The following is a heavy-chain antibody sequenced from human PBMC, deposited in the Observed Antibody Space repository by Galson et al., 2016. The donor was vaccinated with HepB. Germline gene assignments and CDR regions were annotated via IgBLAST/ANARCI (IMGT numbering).Heavy chain of an antibody. Sequence: PALVKPTQTLTLTCTFSGFSLSTSGVGVGWIRQPPGKALEWLALIYWDDDKRYSPSLKGRLTITKDTSKNQVVLTMTNMDPVDTATYYCAHSFVVVVVSGTETMFDYWGQGTLVTVSS. CDR3: AHSFVVVVVSGTETMFDY. V-gene: IGHV2-5*02. CDR2: IYWDDDK. J-gene: IGHJ4*02. CDR1: GFSLSTSGVG. D-gene: IGHD2-15*01.